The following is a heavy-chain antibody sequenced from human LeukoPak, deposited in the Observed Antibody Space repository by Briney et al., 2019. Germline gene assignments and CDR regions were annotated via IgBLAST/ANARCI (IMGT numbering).Heavy chain of an antibody. CDR2: INHSGST. D-gene: IGHD6-13*01. Sequence: AETLSLTCAVYGGSFSGYYWSWIRQLPGKGLEWIGEINHSGSTNYNPSLKSRVTISVDTSKNQFSLKLSSMTAADTAVYYCARRKQQLGLSWFDPWGQGTLVTVSS. CDR1: GGSFSGYY. V-gene: IGHV4-34*01. CDR3: ARRKQQLGLSWFDP. J-gene: IGHJ5*02.